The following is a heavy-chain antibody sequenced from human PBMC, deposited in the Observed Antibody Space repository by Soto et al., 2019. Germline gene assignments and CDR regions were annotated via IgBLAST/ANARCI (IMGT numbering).Heavy chain of an antibody. J-gene: IGHJ4*02. Sequence: PSETLSLTCTVSGGASSSYSWSWIRQLPGKGLEWFGYIHYSGSTTYNPSLKSRVTVSVDTAKNQFSLKLTSVTAADTAVSYCARLGAQLGPHFACWGQRTPVPVSS. D-gene: IGHD6-13*01. CDR2: IHYSGST. CDR1: GGASSSYS. V-gene: IGHV4-59*08. CDR3: ARLGAQLGPHFAC.